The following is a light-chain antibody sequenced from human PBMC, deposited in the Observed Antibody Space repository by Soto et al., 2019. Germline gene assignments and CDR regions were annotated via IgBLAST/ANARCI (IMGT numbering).Light chain of an antibody. CDR3: CSYAHSYSVL. V-gene: IGLV2-11*01. Sequence: SALTQPRSVSWSPGQSVTISCTGSSSDVGGYDYVSWYQCHPGKAPKLIIFDVSKRPSGVPGRFSGSKSVNTASLTISGLQADDEADYYCCSYAHSYSVLFGGGTKLTVL. CDR1: SSDVGGYDY. J-gene: IGLJ2*01. CDR2: DVS.